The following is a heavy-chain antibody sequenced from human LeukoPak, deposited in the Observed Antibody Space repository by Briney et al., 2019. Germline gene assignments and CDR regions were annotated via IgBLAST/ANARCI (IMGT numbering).Heavy chain of an antibody. CDR2: IYYTGST. Sequence: SETLSLTCTVSGGSISSYYWSWIRQPPGKGLDWIGYIYYTGSTNYNPSLKSRVTISVDTSKNQFSLKLSSVTAADTAVYYCARDRYYDSSGSYYWFDPWGQGTLVTVSS. CDR1: GGSISSYY. V-gene: IGHV4-59*01. D-gene: IGHD3-22*01. CDR3: ARDRYYDSSGSYYWFDP. J-gene: IGHJ5*02.